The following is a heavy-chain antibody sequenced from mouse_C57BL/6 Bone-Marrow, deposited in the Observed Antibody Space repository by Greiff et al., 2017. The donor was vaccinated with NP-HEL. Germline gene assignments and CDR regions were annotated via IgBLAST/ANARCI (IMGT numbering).Heavy chain of an antibody. CDR3: ARDYSYYCDY. CDR1: GYAFSSSW. Sequence: QVQLQQSGPELVKPGASVKISCKASGYAFSSSWMNWVKQRPGKGLEWIGRIYPGDGDTNYNGKFKGKATLTADKSSSTAYMQLSSLTSEDSAVYVCARDYSYYCDYWGQGTTLTVSS. J-gene: IGHJ2*01. CDR2: IYPGDGDT. V-gene: IGHV1-82*01. D-gene: IGHD1-1*01.